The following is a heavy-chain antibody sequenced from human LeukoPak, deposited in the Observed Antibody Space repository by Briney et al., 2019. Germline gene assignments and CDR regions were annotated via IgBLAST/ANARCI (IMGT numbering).Heavy chain of an antibody. V-gene: IGHV4-39*07. D-gene: IGHD4-17*01. CDR1: GGSISSSGHY. CDR3: ARSATVTTGYFDY. CDR2: IYSNGNT. J-gene: IGHJ4*02. Sequence: SETLSLTCSVSGGSISSSGHYWGWLRQSPEKGLDWIGSIYSNGNTYYNPSVKSRITISVDTSKNQFSLKLTSVTAAETAVYYCARSATVTTGYFDYWGQGALVTVSS.